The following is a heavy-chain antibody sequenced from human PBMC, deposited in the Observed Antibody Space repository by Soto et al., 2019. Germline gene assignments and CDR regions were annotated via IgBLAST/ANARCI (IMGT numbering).Heavy chain of an antibody. CDR2: ILPLLGTT. V-gene: IGHV1-69*16. Sequence: QVQLVQSGAEVKKPGSSVKVSCKASGDTFRNYIISWVRQAPGQGLEWMGGILPLLGTTNYAQKFQGRVTITADESTTTLYMELSSLRSEDTAVYYCARDLMFYYDSSGYICDYWGQGTLVSVSS. J-gene: IGHJ4*02. CDR3: ARDLMFYYDSSGYICDY. D-gene: IGHD3-22*01. CDR1: GDTFRNYI.